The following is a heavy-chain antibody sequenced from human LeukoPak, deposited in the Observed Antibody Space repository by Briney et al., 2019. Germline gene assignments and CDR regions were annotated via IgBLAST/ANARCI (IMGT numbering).Heavy chain of an antibody. CDR2: IYYSGST. CDR1: GGSISNYY. Sequence: PSETLSLTCTVSGGSISNYYWSGLRQPPGKGLEWIGYIYYSGSTNYNPSLKSRVTISVDTSKNQFSLKLSSVTAADTAVYYCVRRSFSSSLYNYWGQGTLVTVSS. CDR3: VRRSFSSSLYNY. J-gene: IGHJ4*02. D-gene: IGHD6-13*01. V-gene: IGHV4-59*01.